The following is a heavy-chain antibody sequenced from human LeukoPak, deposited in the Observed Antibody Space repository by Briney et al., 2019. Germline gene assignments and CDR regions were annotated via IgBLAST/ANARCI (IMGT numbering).Heavy chain of an antibody. D-gene: IGHD2-21*01. Sequence: ASVKVSCKASGYTFTGYYMHWVRQAPGQRLEWMGWINPNSGGTNYAQKFQGRVTMTRDTSISTAYMELSRLRSDDTAVYYCAREAPLVRDVVHFDYWGQGTLVTVSS. CDR3: AREAPLVRDVVHFDY. CDR1: GYTFTGYY. V-gene: IGHV1-2*02. J-gene: IGHJ4*02. CDR2: INPNSGGT.